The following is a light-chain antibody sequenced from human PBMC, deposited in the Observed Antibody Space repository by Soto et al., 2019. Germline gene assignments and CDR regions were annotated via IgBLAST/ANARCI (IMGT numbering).Light chain of an antibody. J-gene: IGLJ1*01. Sequence: QSVLTQPPSVSGAPGQRVTISCTGSSSNIGAGYDVHWYQQLPGTAPKLLIYDNSNRPSGVPDRFSGSKSGTSSSLAITGLQADDEADYYCQSYDSSLSAYVFGTGTKATVL. V-gene: IGLV1-40*01. CDR2: DNS. CDR3: QSYDSSLSAYV. CDR1: SSNIGAGYD.